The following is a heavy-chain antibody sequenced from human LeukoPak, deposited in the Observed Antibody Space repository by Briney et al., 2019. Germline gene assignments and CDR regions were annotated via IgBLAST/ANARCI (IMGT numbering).Heavy chain of an antibody. D-gene: IGHD2-2*01. CDR1: GGSISSSSYY. J-gene: IGHJ4*02. V-gene: IGHV4-39*01. CDR3: ARHVIRSDIVVVPAAMLSLPPDY. CDR2: IYYSGST. Sequence: PSETLSLTCTVSGGSISSSSYYWGWIRQPPGKGLEWIGSIYYSGSTYYNPSLKSRVTISVDTSKNQFSLKLSSVTAADTAVYYCARHVIRSDIVVVPAAMLSLPPDYWGQGTLVTVSS.